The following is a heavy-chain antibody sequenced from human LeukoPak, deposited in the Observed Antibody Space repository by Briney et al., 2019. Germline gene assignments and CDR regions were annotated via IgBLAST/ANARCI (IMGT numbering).Heavy chain of an antibody. CDR2: ISGSGGST. Sequence: PGGSLRLSCAASGFTFSSYAMSWVRQAPGKGLEWVSAISGSGGSTYYADSVKGRFTISRDNSKNTLYLQMNSLRAEDTAVYYCAKGAPCDILTGTYPLDYWGQGTLVIVSS. CDR3: AKGAPCDILTGTYPLDY. V-gene: IGHV3-23*01. CDR1: GFTFSSYA. J-gene: IGHJ4*02. D-gene: IGHD3-9*01.